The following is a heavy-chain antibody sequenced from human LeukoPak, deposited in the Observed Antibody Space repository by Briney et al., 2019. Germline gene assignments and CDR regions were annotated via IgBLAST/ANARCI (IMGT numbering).Heavy chain of an antibody. CDR3: AKTGGYSYFPESMFDWYFDL. V-gene: IGHV3-9*03. J-gene: IGHJ2*01. CDR1: GFTFDDYA. CDR2: ISWNSGSI. D-gene: IGHD5-18*01. Sequence: GGSLRLSCAASGFTFDDYAMHWVRQAPGKGLEWVSGISWNSGSIGYADSVKGRFTISRDNAKNSLYLQMNSLRAEDMALYYCAKTGGYSYFPESMFDWYFDLWGRGTLVTVSS.